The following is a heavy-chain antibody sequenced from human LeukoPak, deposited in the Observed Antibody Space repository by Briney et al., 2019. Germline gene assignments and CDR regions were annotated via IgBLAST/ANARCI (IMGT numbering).Heavy chain of an antibody. D-gene: IGHD2-15*01. CDR2: INKDGSAK. V-gene: IGHV3-7*01. CDR1: AFTFSNYW. J-gene: IGHJ4*02. CDR3: ARDDGGLGYCSGGSCYSHFDS. Sequence: GGSLRLSCAASAFTFSNYWMSWVRQAPGKGLEWVDNINKDGSAKYYGDSVKGRLTISRDNAKNSLYLQMNSLRAEDTAVYYCARDDGGLGYCSGGSCYSHFDSWGQGTLVTVSS.